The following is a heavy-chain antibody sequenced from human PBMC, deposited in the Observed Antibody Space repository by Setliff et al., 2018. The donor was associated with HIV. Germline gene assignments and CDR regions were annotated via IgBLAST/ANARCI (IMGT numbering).Heavy chain of an antibody. CDR1: GGSISGYY. J-gene: IGHJ5*02. CDR2: INHSGST. CDR3: ARGQGSSGWFDP. D-gene: IGHD2-15*01. V-gene: IGHV4-34*01. Sequence: SETLSLTCTVSGGSISGYYWSWIRQPPGKGLEWIGEINHSGSTNYNPSLKSRVTISVDTSKNQFSLKLSSVTAADTAVYYCARGQGSSGWFDPWGQGTLVTVSS.